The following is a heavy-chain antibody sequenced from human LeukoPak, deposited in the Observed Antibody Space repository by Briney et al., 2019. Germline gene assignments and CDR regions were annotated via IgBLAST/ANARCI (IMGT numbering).Heavy chain of an antibody. Sequence: SGGSLRLSCAASGFTFDGYAMHWVRQAPGKGLEWVSGISWNSGSIGYADSVKGRFTISRDNAKNSLYLQMNSLRAEDTALYYCARTPRGYSYGYYFDYWGQGTLVTVSS. CDR3: ARTPRGYSYGYYFDY. CDR2: ISWNSGSI. D-gene: IGHD5-18*01. J-gene: IGHJ4*02. V-gene: IGHV3-9*01. CDR1: GFTFDGYA.